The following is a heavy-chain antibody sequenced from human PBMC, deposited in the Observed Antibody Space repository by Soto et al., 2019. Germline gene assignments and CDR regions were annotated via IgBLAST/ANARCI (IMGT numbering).Heavy chain of an antibody. Sequence: SETLSLTCAVYGGSFSGYSWSWIRQPPGKGLEWIGEINHSGSTNYNPSLKSRVTISVDTSKNQFSLKLSSVTAADTAVYYCARAVVVVAANVDWFDPWGQGTLVTVSS. CDR2: INHSGST. V-gene: IGHV4-34*01. CDR1: GGSFSGYS. CDR3: ARAVVVVAANVDWFDP. J-gene: IGHJ5*02. D-gene: IGHD2-15*01.